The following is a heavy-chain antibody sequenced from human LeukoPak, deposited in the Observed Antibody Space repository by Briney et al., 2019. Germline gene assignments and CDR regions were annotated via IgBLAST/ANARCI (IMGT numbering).Heavy chain of an antibody. CDR2: INAGNGNT. D-gene: IGHD3-3*01. J-gene: IGHJ4*02. Sequence: ASVKVSCKASGYTFTSYAMHWVRQAPGQRLEWMGWINAGNGNTKYSQKFQGRVTITRDTSASTAYMELSSLRSEDTAVYYCATDILPNYDFWSGYDYWGQGTLVTVSS. CDR1: GYTFTSYA. V-gene: IGHV1-3*01. CDR3: ATDILPNYDFWSGYDY.